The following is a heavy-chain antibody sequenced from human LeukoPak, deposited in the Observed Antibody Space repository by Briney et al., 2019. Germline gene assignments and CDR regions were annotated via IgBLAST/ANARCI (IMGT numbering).Heavy chain of an antibody. J-gene: IGHJ6*04. Sequence: GGSLRLSCAASGFTFSSYSMNWVRQAPGKGLEWVSSISSSSSYMYYADSVKGRFTISRDNAKNSLYLQMNSLRAEDTAVYYCARDGAPIVVVPAAMSSYGMDVWGKGTTVTVSS. V-gene: IGHV3-21*01. D-gene: IGHD2-2*01. CDR3: ARDGAPIVVVPAAMSSYGMDV. CDR1: GFTFSSYS. CDR2: ISSSSSYM.